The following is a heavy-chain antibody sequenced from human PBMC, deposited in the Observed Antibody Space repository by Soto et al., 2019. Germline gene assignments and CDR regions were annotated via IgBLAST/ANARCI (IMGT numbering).Heavy chain of an antibody. J-gene: IGHJ4*02. CDR2: IIPIFGTA. Sequence: GXSLKVSCKAAVGAFSSYASSWVRQAPGQGLEWMGGIIPIFGTANYAQKFQGRVTITADESTSTAYMELSSLRSEDTAVYYCARGSPGYCSGGSCFDYWGQGTLVTVSS. D-gene: IGHD2-15*01. V-gene: IGHV1-69*13. CDR1: VGAFSSYA. CDR3: ARGSPGYCSGGSCFDY.